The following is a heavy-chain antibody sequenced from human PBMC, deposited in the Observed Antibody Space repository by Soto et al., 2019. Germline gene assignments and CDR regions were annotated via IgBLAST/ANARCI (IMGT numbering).Heavy chain of an antibody. CDR3: ATKTGGGGEDGMDV. J-gene: IGHJ6*02. V-gene: IGHV4-39*01. CDR2: IYYSGST. D-gene: IGHD3-10*01. CDR1: GGSISSSSYY. Sequence: SETLSLTCTVSGGSISSSSYYWGWIRQPPGKGLEWIGSIYYSGSTYYNPSLKSRVTISVDTSKNQFSLKLSSVTAADTAVYYCATKTGGGGEDGMDVWGQGTTVTVSS.